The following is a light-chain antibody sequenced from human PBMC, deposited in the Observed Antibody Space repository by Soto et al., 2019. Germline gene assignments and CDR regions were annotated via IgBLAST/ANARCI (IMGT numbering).Light chain of an antibody. CDR2: HTS. CDR3: QQYVTSSTRT. J-gene: IGKJ1*01. V-gene: IGKV3-20*01. Sequence: ETVLTQSPGTLSLSPGERATLSCRASQSVGGSFLAWYQQRPGQAPRLLIYHTSYRATGIPDRFSGSGSGTDFTLTITRLEPEDFAVYYCQQYVTSSTRTFGQGTKVEIK. CDR1: QSVGGSF.